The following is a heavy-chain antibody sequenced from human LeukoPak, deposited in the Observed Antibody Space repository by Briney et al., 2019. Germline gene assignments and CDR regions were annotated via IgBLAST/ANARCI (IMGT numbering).Heavy chain of an antibody. CDR1: GGTFSSYA. Sequence: ASVTVSCKASGGTFSSYAISWVRQAPGQGLEWMGGIIPIFGTANYAQKFQGRVTITADESTGTAYMELSSLRSEDMAVYYCARGITEGYCSSTSCYRNYFDYWGQGTLVTVSS. CDR3: ARGITEGYCSSTSCYRNYFDY. V-gene: IGHV1-69*13. CDR2: IIPIFGTA. J-gene: IGHJ4*02. D-gene: IGHD2-2*01.